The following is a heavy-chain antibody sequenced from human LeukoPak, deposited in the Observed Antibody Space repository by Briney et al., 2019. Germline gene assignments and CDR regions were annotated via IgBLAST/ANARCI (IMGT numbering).Heavy chain of an antibody. Sequence: SETLSLTCTVSGGSISSYYWSWIRQPPGKGLEWIGYIYYSGSTNYNPSLKSRVTISVDTSENQFSPKLSSVTAADTAVYYCASGYYDSSGYYYVGNWGQGTLVTVSS. J-gene: IGHJ4*02. D-gene: IGHD3-22*01. CDR3: ASGYYDSSGYYYVGN. V-gene: IGHV4-59*01. CDR2: IYYSGST. CDR1: GGSISSYY.